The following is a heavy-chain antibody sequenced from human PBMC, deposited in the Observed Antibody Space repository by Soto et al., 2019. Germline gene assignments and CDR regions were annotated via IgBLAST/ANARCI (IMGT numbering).Heavy chain of an antibody. Sequence: PSETLSLTCAVSGGSLRGHDWSWIRQSPEKGLEWIGEINHSGFTNYNPTLKSRVTISRDASKNQFSLRLSYMTAADSAVYFCARAAVKLGATLFDSWGQGTLVTVSS. V-gene: IGHV4-34*01. J-gene: IGHJ4*02. D-gene: IGHD1-26*01. CDR1: GGSLRGHD. CDR3: ARAAVKLGATLFDS. CDR2: INHSGFT.